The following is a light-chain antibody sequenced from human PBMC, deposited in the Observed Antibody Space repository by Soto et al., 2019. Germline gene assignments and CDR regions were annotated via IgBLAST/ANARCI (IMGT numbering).Light chain of an antibody. CDR2: GAS. CDR3: QKYGSSPPT. CDR1: QSVSSSY. Sequence: EIVLTQSPGTLSLSPGERATLSCRASQSVSSSYLAWYQQKPGKSPRLLIYGASNRATGIPDRFSGSGSGTGLTLTISRLEPEDLAVYSCQKYGSSPPTFGQGTKV. J-gene: IGKJ1*01. V-gene: IGKV3-20*01.